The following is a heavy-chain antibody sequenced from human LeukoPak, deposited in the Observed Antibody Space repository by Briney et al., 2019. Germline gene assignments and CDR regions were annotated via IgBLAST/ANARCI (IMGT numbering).Heavy chain of an antibody. V-gene: IGHV4-61*09. CDR3: ARTEQFVPFDAFDI. Sequence: SQTLSLTCSVSGGSISSGRYCWSWIRQPAGKGLEWVGHIHTSGSTNYNPSLKSRVTISVDTSKNQFSLKLSSVTAADTAVYYCARTEQFVPFDAFDIWGQGTMVTVSS. D-gene: IGHD6-6*01. J-gene: IGHJ3*02. CDR1: GGSISSGRYC. CDR2: IHTSGST.